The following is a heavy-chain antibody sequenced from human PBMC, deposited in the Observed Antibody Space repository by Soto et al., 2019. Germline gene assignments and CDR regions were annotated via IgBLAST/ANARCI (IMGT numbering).Heavy chain of an antibody. V-gene: IGHV3-74*01. CDR3: TTEKRGYSYGPNWFHP. CDR1: GFTFSIYC. J-gene: IGHJ5*02. Sequence: GGSLRLSCAASGFTFSIYCMHWVRQAPGTGLAWVSRTCRNGGETDYAESVKGRFTISRDDAKNTLYLQMNSLKTEDTAVYYCTTEKRGYSYGPNWFHPWGQGTLVTVSS. CDR2: TCRNGGET. D-gene: IGHD5-18*01.